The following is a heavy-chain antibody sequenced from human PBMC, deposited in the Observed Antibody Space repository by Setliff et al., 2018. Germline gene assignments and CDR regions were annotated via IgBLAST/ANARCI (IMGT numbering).Heavy chain of an antibody. J-gene: IGHJ6*03. Sequence: PSETLSLTCTVSGGSISSYYWSWIRQPAGKGLEWIGHIYIGGSANYNPSLKSRVAMSIDASKNQFSLKLNSVTAADMAVYYCAREQWLDPPGYYYMDVWAKGTTVTVSS. CDR2: IYIGGSA. CDR1: GGSISSYY. CDR3: AREQWLDPPGYYYMDV. D-gene: IGHD6-19*01. V-gene: IGHV4-4*07.